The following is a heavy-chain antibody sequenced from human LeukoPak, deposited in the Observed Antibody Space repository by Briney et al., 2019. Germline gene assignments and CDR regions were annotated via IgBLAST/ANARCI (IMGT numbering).Heavy chain of an antibody. D-gene: IGHD3-22*01. CDR3: AGDLHGTYDYLDY. V-gene: IGHV4-59*01. CDR2: IYYSGST. Sequence: SETLSLTCTVSGGSITNNCWSWIRQPPGRGLEWIGYIYYSGSTNYNPSLKSRVTISIDMSKNQFSLKMSSVTAADTAVYYCAGDLHGTYDYLDYWGQGTLVTVSS. J-gene: IGHJ4*02. CDR1: GGSITNNC.